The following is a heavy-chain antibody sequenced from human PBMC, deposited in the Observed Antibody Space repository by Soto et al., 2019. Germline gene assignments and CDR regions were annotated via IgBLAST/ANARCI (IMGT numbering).Heavy chain of an antibody. J-gene: IGHJ6*02. V-gene: IGHV1-69*13. D-gene: IGHD2-2*01. CDR3: AIKVFIVVLPGTTQGMDV. Sequence: SVKVACHASGVTFSSYGISRVRLALGRGLDWMGVVIPISETPNYAQKFQGRVTITADESTSTAYMELSRLRSEDTAVHYRAIKVFIVVLPGTTQGMDVWGQGTPMTVS. CDR1: GVTFSSYG. CDR2: VIPISETP.